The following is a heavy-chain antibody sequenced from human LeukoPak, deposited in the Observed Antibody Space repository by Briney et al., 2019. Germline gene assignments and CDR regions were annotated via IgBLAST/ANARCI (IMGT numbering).Heavy chain of an antibody. D-gene: IGHD3-22*01. CDR3: ATPLDSYYDSSGYPYYFDY. V-gene: IGHV1-18*01. Sequence: ASVKVSCKASGYTFTSYGISWVRQAPGQGLEWMGWISAYNGNTNYAQKLQGRVTMTTDTSTSTAYMELRSLRSEDTAVYYCATPLDSYYDSSGYPYYFDYWGQGTLVTVSS. CDR2: ISAYNGNT. J-gene: IGHJ4*02. CDR1: GYTFTSYG.